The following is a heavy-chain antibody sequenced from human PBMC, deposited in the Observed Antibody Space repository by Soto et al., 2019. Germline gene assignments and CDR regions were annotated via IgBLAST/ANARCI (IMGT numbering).Heavy chain of an antibody. V-gene: IGHV3-11*01. Sequence: GGSLRLSCAASGFTFTDYYMSWVRQAPGKGLEWVSYISSTGYTIYYADSVKGRFTISRDNAKNSLYLQMNSLRADDTAAYYCARGRFGESLDFWGQGALVTVSS. D-gene: IGHD3-10*01. J-gene: IGHJ4*02. CDR3: ARGRFGESLDF. CDR2: ISSTGYTI. CDR1: GFTFTDYY.